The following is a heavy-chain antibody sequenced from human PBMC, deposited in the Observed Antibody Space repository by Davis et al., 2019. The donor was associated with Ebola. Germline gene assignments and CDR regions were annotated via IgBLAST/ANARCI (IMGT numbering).Heavy chain of an antibody. J-gene: IGHJ4*02. CDR3: AKSDYGGIGCKLINF. CDR2: ISGSADAT. Sequence: PGGSLRLSCAAFGFTFSSYTMHWVRQAPGKGLEWVSRISGSADATYYADSVKGRFTVSRDNSKNILYLQMNSLRAEDTAIYYCAKSDYGGIGCKLINFWGQGTLVTVSS. CDR1: GFTFSSYT. V-gene: IGHV3-23*01. D-gene: IGHD2-21*01.